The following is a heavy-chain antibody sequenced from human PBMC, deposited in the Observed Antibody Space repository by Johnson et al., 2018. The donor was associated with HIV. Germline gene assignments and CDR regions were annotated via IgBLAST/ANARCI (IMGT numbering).Heavy chain of an antibody. CDR1: GFTFSSYA. CDR3: AREHRYYYDRSGYYRGDAFDI. D-gene: IGHD3-22*01. Sequence: VQLVESGGGLVQPGGSLRLSCAASGFTFSSYAMSWVRQAPGKGLEWVSAISGSGGSTYYADSVKGRFTISRDNSKNTLYLQMNSLRAEDTAVYYCAREHRYYYDRSGYYRGDAFDIWGQGTMVTVSS. CDR2: ISGSGGST. J-gene: IGHJ3*02. V-gene: IGHV3-23*04.